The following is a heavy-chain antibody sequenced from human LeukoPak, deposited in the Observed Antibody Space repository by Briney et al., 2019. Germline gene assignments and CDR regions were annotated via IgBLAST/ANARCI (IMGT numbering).Heavy chain of an antibody. V-gene: IGHV3-53*01. D-gene: IGHD3-9*01. Sequence: GGSLTPSSLLAAITPTAIYTRCDRQAPGKGLEWVSVIYSGGSTYYADSVKGRFTISRGNSKNTLYLQMNSLRAEDTAVYYCARGTTDSDSLKCHYDRLDDHWGQGTLVTVSS. CDR1: AITPTAIY. CDR3: ARGTTDSDSLKCHYDRLDDH. J-gene: IGHJ4*02. CDR2: IYSGGST.